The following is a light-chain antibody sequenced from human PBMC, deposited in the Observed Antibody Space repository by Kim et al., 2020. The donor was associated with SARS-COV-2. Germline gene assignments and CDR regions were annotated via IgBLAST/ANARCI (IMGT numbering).Light chain of an antibody. Sequence: DIQMTQSPPSLSASVGDRITITCRASHDIRNALAWFQQKPGKAPKRLMYDASTLDGGVPSRFSGAESGTEFTLTISSLQSEDFATYYCLQHHTYPYSFGQGTKVDIK. CDR1: HDIRNA. V-gene: IGKV1-17*01. CDR2: DAS. CDR3: LQHHTYPYS. J-gene: IGKJ2*03.